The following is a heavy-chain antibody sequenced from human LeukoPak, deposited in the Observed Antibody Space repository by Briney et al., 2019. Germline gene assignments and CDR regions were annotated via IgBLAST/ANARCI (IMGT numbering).Heavy chain of an antibody. CDR2: IHGSGETT. J-gene: IGHJ4*02. CDR1: ALRFSSFA. Sequence: GGSLRLSCAASALRFSSFAMTWVRQVPGKGLEWVSGIHGSGETTYYADSVKGRFTISRDNSREMLYLQMNSLRVEDTAVYYCARIDARDYFDYWGQGTLVTVSS. CDR3: ARIDARDYFDY. D-gene: IGHD3-10*02. V-gene: IGHV3-23*01.